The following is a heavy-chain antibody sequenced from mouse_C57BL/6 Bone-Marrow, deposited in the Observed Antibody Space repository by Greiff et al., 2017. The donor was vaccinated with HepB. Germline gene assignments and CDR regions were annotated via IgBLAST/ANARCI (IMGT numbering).Heavy chain of an antibody. CDR3: ASPYAMDY. CDR1: GYTFTSYW. J-gene: IGHJ4*01. V-gene: IGHV1-72*01. Sequence: VKLVESGAELVKPGASVKLSCTASGYTFTSYWMHWVKQRPGRGLEWIGRIDPTSGGTKYNEKFKSKATLTVDKPSSTAYLQLSSLTSEDAAVYYCASPYAMDYWGQGTSVTVTA. CDR2: IDPTSGGT.